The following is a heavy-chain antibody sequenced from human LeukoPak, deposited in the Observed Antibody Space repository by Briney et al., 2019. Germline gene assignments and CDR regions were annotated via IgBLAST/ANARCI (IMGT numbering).Heavy chain of an antibody. J-gene: IGHJ6*02. V-gene: IGHV3-21*01. CDR2: ISSSSSYI. CDR1: GFTVSSNY. D-gene: IGHD3-10*01. Sequence: GGSLRLSCAASGFTVSSNYMNWVRQAPGKGLEWVSSISSSSSYIYYADSVKGRFTISRDNAKNSLYLQMNSLRAEDTAVYYCARTERKASFGELFPDYGMDVWGQGTTVTVSS. CDR3: ARTERKASFGELFPDYGMDV.